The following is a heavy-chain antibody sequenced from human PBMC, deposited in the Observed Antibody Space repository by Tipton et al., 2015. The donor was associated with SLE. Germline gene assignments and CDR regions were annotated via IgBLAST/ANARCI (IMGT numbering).Heavy chain of an antibody. CDR1: GGSFSGYY. D-gene: IGHD2-8*02. CDR3: ARGFGTRGTGYFQH. J-gene: IGHJ1*01. Sequence: LACAVYGGSFSGYYWSWIRQPPGKGLEWIGEINHSGSTYYNPSLKSRVTISVDTSKNQFSLKLSSVTAADTAVYYCARGFGTRGTGYFQHWGQGTLVTVSS. V-gene: IGHV4-34*01. CDR2: INHSGST.